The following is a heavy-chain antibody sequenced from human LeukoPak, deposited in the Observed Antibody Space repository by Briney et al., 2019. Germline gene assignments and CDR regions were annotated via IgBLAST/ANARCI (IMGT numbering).Heavy chain of an antibody. J-gene: IGHJ4*02. Sequence: TGGSLRLSCTASGFTFSSCAMSWVRQAPGKGLEWVSGITNGGGGTYYADSVKGRFTISRDNSKNTLYLQMNSLRAEDTAVYYCAIATVVPAAMGSFGCWGQGTLVTVSS. CDR2: ITNGGGGT. CDR1: GFTFSSCA. V-gene: IGHV3-23*01. D-gene: IGHD2-2*01. CDR3: AIATVVPAAMGSFGC.